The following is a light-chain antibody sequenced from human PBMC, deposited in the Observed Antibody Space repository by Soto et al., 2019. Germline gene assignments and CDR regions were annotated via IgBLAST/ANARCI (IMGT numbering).Light chain of an antibody. V-gene: IGLV1-40*01. CDR1: SSNIGAGYD. J-gene: IGLJ3*02. CDR2: GNI. CDR3: QSYDSSLRGV. Sequence: QSALTQPPSVSGAPGQRVTISCTGSSSNIGAGYDVHWYQQLPGTAPKLLIYGNINRPSGVPDRFSGSKSGTSASLAITGLQAEDEADYYCQSYDSSLRGVFGGGTKVTVL.